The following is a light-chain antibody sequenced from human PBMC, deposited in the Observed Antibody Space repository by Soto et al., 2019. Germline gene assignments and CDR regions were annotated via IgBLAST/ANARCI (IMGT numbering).Light chain of an antibody. Sequence: EVVLTQSPGTLSLSPGESASLSCRASQSVTNNYLAWYQQRPGQAPRLLIFGSSDRATGIPDRFSVSGSGTDFTLTISRLEPEDFAVYYCHQYGSSYPYTFGQGTKLEIK. V-gene: IGKV3-20*01. CDR1: QSVTNNY. J-gene: IGKJ2*01. CDR3: HQYGSSYPYT. CDR2: GSS.